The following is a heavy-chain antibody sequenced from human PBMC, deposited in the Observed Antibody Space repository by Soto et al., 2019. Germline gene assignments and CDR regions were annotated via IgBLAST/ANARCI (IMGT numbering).Heavy chain of an antibody. Sequence: QVQLAQSGAEVKKPGASVKVSCKASGYTFTSYGISWVRQAPGQGLEWMGWISAYKGNTNYAQKLQGRVTMTTDTATSAAYMELRSLRSDDTAVYYCARDEVGELSKYYYYGMDVWGQGTTVTVSS. J-gene: IGHJ6*02. V-gene: IGHV1-18*04. D-gene: IGHD3-10*01. CDR3: ARDEVGELSKYYYYGMDV. CDR2: ISAYKGNT. CDR1: GYTFTSYG.